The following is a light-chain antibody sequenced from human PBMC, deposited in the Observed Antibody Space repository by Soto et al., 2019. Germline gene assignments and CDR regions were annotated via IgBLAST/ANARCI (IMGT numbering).Light chain of an antibody. V-gene: IGLV2-14*01. CDR2: EVS. J-gene: IGLJ1*01. Sequence: QSVLTQPASVSGSPGQSITISCTGTSSDVGAYNFVSWYQQHPGKAPKLMIFEVSNRPSEVSKRFSGSKSGNTAYLTISGLQADDGADYYCSSYTSRTTYLFGTGTKVTVL. CDR1: SSDVGAYNF. CDR3: SSYTSRTTYL.